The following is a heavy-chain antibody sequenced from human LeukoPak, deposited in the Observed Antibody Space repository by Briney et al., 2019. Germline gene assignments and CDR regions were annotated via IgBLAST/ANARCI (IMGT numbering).Heavy chain of an antibody. D-gene: IGHD2-21*01. Sequence: PGGSLRLSCAASGFTFSSYAMSWVRQAPGKGLEWVSAISGSGGSTYYADSVKGRFTISRDNSKNTLYLQMNSLRAEDTAVYYCAKGESGPHIVVVIADLFDYWGQGTLVTVSS. V-gene: IGHV3-23*01. J-gene: IGHJ4*02. CDR1: GFTFSSYA. CDR2: ISGSGGST. CDR3: AKGESGPHIVVVIADLFDY.